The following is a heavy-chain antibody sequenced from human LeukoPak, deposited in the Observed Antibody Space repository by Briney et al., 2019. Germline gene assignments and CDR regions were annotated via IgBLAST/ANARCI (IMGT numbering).Heavy chain of an antibody. J-gene: IGHJ4*02. CDR1: GGSISSGGYY. V-gene: IGHV4-31*03. CDR2: IYYSGST. D-gene: IGHD3-22*01. Sequence: SETLSLTCTVSGGSISSGGYYWSWIRQHPGKGLEWIGYIYYSGSTYYNPSLKSRVTISVDTSKNQFSLKLSSVTAADTAVYYCARHYYDSSGYYQYYFDYWGQGTLVTVSS. CDR3: ARHYYDSSGYYQYYFDY.